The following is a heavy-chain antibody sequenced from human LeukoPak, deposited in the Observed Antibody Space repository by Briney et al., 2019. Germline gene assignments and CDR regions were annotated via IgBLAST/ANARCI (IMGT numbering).Heavy chain of an antibody. CDR3: AKDPPYSSDHRAEYFQH. CDR1: GFTFSSYA. D-gene: IGHD6-19*01. V-gene: IGHV3-30-3*01. CDR2: ISYDGSNK. Sequence: GGSLRLSCAASGFTFSSYAKPWVRQAPGKGLEWVAVISYDGSNKYYADSVKGRFTISRDNSKNTLYLQMNSLRAEDTAVYYCAKDPPYSSDHRAEYFQHWGQGTLVTVSS. J-gene: IGHJ1*01.